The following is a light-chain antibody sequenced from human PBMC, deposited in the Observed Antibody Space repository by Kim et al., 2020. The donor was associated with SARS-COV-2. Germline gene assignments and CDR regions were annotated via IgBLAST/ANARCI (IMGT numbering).Light chain of an antibody. CDR3: QQCQTPPLT. CDR2: ATS. CDR1: QSVSTAY. J-gene: IGKJ4*01. Sequence: LSPGERATLSCRASQSVSTAYLVWYQQKVGQAPRLLLYATSSRANGVPDRFSGSGSETEFSLTISGLEPDDFAVYYCQQCQTPPLTFGGGTKVEI. V-gene: IGKV3-20*01.